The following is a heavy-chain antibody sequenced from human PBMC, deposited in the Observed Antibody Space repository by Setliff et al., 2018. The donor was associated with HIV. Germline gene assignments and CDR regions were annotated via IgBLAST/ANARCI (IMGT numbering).Heavy chain of an antibody. J-gene: IGHJ6*02. D-gene: IGHD2-21*01. CDR3: ARLLTAVRGYYYGFDV. CDR2: INHNKSS. Sequence: PSETLSLTCTVSGGSISSSSYYWGWIRQPPGKGLEWIGEINHNKSSDYNPSLKSRVTISIDTSNNQISLRLTSVTAADTAMYYCARLLTAVRGYYYGFDVWGQGTTVTVSS. V-gene: IGHV4-39*07. CDR1: GGSISSSSYY.